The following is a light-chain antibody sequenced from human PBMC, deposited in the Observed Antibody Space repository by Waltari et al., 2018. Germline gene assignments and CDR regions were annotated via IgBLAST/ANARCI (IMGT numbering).Light chain of an antibody. CDR1: NSDIGKYDL. J-gene: IGLJ3*02. CDR3: SSFTDTSIWV. CDR2: EVP. Sequence: QSALTQPASVSGSPGQSITISCTGTNSDIGKYDLVSWYQQHPGKAPKLLIYEVPQPPPGVSNHFSGSKSGNTASLTISGLQPEDEANYYCSSFTDTSIWVFGGGTKLTVL. V-gene: IGLV2-23*02.